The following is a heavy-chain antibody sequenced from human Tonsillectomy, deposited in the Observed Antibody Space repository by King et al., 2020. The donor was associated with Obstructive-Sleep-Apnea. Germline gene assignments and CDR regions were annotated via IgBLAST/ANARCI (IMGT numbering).Heavy chain of an antibody. D-gene: IGHD3-10*01. CDR1: GYTFTCYY. V-gene: IGHV1-2*02. Sequence: VELVQSGAEVKKPGASVKVFCKAYGYTFTCYYIHWVRQAPGQGREWMGWISPNSAATKYAMKVQDRVTMTRDTSSSTAYMDLSRLRSDETAIYYCARDMSAYDSTSPAYWGQGTLVTVSS. CDR3: ARDMSAYDSTSPAY. J-gene: IGHJ4*02. CDR2: ISPNSAAT.